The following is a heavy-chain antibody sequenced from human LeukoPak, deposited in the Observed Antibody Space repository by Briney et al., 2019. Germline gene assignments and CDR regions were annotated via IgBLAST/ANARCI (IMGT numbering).Heavy chain of an antibody. CDR2: ISSSSSTI. V-gene: IGHV3-48*01. D-gene: IGHD2-2*01. Sequence: PGGSLRLSCAASGFTFSSYSMNWVRQAPGKGLEWVSYISSSSSTIYYADSVKGRFTISRDKAKNSLDLQMNSLRAEATGVYYCARDQCSSTRCYDWSARFFDYWGQGILVTVSS. CDR1: GFTFSSYS. CDR3: ARDQCSSTRCYDWSARFFDY. J-gene: IGHJ4*02.